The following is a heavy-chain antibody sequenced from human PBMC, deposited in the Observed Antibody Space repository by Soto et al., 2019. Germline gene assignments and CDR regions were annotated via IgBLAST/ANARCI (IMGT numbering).Heavy chain of an antibody. D-gene: IGHD2-2*01. Sequence: SETRSRTCIVSGASIYTYCWNWIRQSPGKGLEWIGCISAGVSSNYNSSLESRVTISLDTSKYQFSLKLSSVTAADAAVYYCASLCSSTSCSNYYYYYGMDVWGQGTTVTVSS. V-gene: IGHV4-4*07. J-gene: IGHJ6*02. CDR2: ISAGVSS. CDR1: GASIYTYC. CDR3: ASLCSSTSCSNYYYYYGMDV.